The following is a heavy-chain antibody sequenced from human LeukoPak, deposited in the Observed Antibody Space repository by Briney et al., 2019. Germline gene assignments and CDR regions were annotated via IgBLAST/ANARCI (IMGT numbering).Heavy chain of an antibody. CDR2: INSDGRST. Sequence: GGSLRLSCAASGFTFSSYWMHWVRHAPGKGLVWVSRINSDGRSTTYADSVKGRLTISRDNTKNTLYLQMNSLRAEDTAVYYCARGGCSSTSCYILDYWGQGTLVTVSS. CDR1: GFTFSSYW. CDR3: ARGGCSSTSCYILDY. J-gene: IGHJ4*02. V-gene: IGHV3-74*01. D-gene: IGHD2-2*02.